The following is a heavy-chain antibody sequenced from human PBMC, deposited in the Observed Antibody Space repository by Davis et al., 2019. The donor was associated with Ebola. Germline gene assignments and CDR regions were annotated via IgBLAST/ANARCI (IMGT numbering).Heavy chain of an antibody. CDR2: INPNSGGT. J-gene: IGHJ4*02. CDR1: GYTFTSYD. CDR3: ARDLLEWGLHN. Sequence: AASVKVSCKASGYTFTSYDINWVRQATGQGLEWMGWINPNSGGTNYAQKFQGWVTMTRDTSISTAYMELSRLRSDDTAVYYCARDLLEWGLHNWGQGTLVTVSS. V-gene: IGHV1-2*04. D-gene: IGHD3-3*01.